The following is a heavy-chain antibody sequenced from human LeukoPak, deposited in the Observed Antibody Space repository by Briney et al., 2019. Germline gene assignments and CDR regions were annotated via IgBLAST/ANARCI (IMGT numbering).Heavy chain of an antibody. CDR2: IYTSGST. CDR3: ARSGCGGDCYSPYYYYYGMDV. V-gene: IGHV4-4*07. CDR1: GGSISSYY. D-gene: IGHD2-21*02. J-gene: IGHJ6*02. Sequence: SETLSVTCTVSGGSISSYYWSWIRQPAGKGLEWIGRIYTSGSTNYNPSLKSRVTMSVDTSKNQFSLKLSSVTAADTAVYYCARSGCGGDCYSPYYYYYGMDVWGQGTTVTVSS.